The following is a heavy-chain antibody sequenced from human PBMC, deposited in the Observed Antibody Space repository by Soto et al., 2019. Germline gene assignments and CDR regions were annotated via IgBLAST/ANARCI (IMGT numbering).Heavy chain of an antibody. V-gene: IGHV4-59*01. D-gene: IGHD6-13*01. Sequence: PSATLSLTCTVSGGSISSYYWSWIRQPPGKGLEWIGYIYYSGSTNYNPSLKSRVTISVDTSKNQFSLKLSSVTAADTAVYYCARALAAAGHIGAFDIWGQGTMVTVSS. CDR1: GGSISSYY. J-gene: IGHJ3*02. CDR2: IYYSGST. CDR3: ARALAAAGHIGAFDI.